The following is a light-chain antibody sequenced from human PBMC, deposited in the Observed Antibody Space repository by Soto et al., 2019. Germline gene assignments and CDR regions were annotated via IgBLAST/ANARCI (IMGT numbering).Light chain of an antibody. J-gene: IGLJ1*01. CDR3: SSYTRRSTPNSV. CDR1: SSDVVGYNY. V-gene: IGLV2-14*01. Sequence: QSVLTQPASVSGSPGQSITISCTGTSSDVVGYNYVSWYQQHPGKAPKLMIYDVSNRPSGVSNRFSGSKSGNTASLTISGLQAEDEADYYCSSYTRRSTPNSVFGLGTKVPV. CDR2: DVS.